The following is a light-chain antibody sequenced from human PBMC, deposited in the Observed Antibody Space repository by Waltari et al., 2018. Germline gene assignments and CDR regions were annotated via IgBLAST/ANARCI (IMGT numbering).Light chain of an antibody. Sequence: EIVMTQSPATLSVSPGERATLSCRASQSISIYLAWVQQKPGQAPSRLIYHASTRATGIPARLSGSGSGTEFTLTISGLQSEDFAVYYCQQYYDGRTFGQGTKLEIK. J-gene: IGKJ2*01. CDR1: QSISIY. V-gene: IGKV3-15*01. CDR2: HAS. CDR3: QQYYDGRT.